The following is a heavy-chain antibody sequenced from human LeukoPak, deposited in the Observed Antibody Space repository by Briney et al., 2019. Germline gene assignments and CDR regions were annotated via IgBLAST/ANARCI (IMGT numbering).Heavy chain of an antibody. V-gene: IGHV1-18*01. Sequence: ASVKVSCKTSGYAFISYGISWVRQAPGQGLEWMGWISGYNGNTNYAQKFQGRVTMTTDTSTSTAYMELRSLRSDDTAVYYCARDLKQLVLFGFYYFDYWGQGALVTVSS. D-gene: IGHD6-13*01. J-gene: IGHJ4*02. CDR2: ISGYNGNT. CDR3: ARDLKQLVLFGFYYFDY. CDR1: GYAFISYG.